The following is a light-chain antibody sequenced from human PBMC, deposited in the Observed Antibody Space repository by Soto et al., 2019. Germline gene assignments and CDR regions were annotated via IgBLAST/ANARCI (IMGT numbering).Light chain of an antibody. V-gene: IGKV3-15*01. CDR1: QSVSSN. CDR2: GAS. CDR3: QQYNNWPPLT. J-gene: IGKJ1*01. Sequence: EIVMTHSPATLSVSPGERATLSCRASQSVSSNLAWYQQKPGQAPRLLIYGASTRATGIPARFSGSGSGTEFTLTISSLQSEDFAVYYCQQYNNWPPLTFGQGTKV.